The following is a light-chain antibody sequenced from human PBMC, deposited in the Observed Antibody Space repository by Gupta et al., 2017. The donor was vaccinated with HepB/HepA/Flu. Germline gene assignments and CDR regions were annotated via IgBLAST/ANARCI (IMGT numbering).Light chain of an antibody. CDR2: EGS. CDR1: SSDVGSYNL. Sequence: QSALTQPASVSGSPGHSITISCTGTSSDVGSYNLVSWFQQHPGKAPKLIIDEGSNRPSGGSTRFSGATSGNTASLTISGRQAEDEHYYYCCSDAGTVVFGGGTKLTVL. J-gene: IGLJ2*01. CDR3: CSDAGTVV. V-gene: IGLV2-23*01.